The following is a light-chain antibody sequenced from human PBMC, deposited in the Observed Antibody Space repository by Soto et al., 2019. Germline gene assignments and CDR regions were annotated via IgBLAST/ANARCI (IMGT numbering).Light chain of an antibody. CDR3: CSYAGTFTFH. J-gene: IGLJ1*01. CDR1: SSDIGNYNY. V-gene: IGLV2-11*01. Sequence: QSALTQPRSVSGSPGQSVTISCTGTSSDIGNYNYVSWYQQFPGKAPKLLIYDVTQRPSGVPDRFSGSKSGNSASLTISGLQAEDEAAYYCCSYAGTFTFHFGTGTKLTVL. CDR2: DVT.